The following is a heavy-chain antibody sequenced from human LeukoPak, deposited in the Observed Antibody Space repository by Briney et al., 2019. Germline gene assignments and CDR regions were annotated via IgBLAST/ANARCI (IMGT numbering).Heavy chain of an antibody. Sequence: SQTLSLTCAVSGGSISSGGYSWSWIRQPPGTGLEWIGYIYHSGSTYYNPSLKSRVTISVDRSKNQFSLKLSSVTAADTAVYYCARGDYGDAFDPWGQGTLVTVSS. V-gene: IGHV4-30-2*01. CDR1: GGSISSGGYS. D-gene: IGHD4-17*01. CDR3: ARGDYGDAFDP. CDR2: IYHSGST. J-gene: IGHJ5*02.